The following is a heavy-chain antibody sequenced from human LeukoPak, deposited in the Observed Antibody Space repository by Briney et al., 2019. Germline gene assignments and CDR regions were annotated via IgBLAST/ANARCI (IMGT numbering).Heavy chain of an antibody. V-gene: IGHV3-74*01. CDR3: AREGRSGSYYNY. D-gene: IGHD1-26*01. Sequence: PGGSLRLSCAASGFTFSSYWMHWVRQAPGKGLVWVSRINSDVTNTNYADSVKGRFTISRHNSKNTLYLQMNSLRAEDTAVYYCAREGRSGSYYNYWGQGTLVTVSS. CDR1: GFTFSSYW. J-gene: IGHJ4*02. CDR2: INSDVTNT.